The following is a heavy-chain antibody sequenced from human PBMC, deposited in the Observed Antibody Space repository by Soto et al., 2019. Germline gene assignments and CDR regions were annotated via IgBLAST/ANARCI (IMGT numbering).Heavy chain of an antibody. CDR3: ARRYCSSTSCYNWFDP. J-gene: IGHJ5*02. CDR1: GGSISSGGYS. V-gene: IGHV4-30-2*01. D-gene: IGHD2-2*01. Sequence: PSETLSLTCAVSGGSISSGGYSWSWIRQPPGKGLEWIGYIYHSGSIYYNPSLKSRVTISVDTSKNQFSLKLSSVTAADTAVYYCARRYCSSTSCYNWFDPWGQGTLVTVSS. CDR2: IYHSGSI.